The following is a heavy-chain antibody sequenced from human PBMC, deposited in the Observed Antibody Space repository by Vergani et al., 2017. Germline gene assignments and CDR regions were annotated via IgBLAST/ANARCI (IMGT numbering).Heavy chain of an antibody. CDR1: GFMFDDYG. D-gene: IGHD5-24*01. Sequence: EVQLVESGGGVARPGGSLRLSCAASGFMFDDYGLNWVRQAPGKGLEWVSGINWNGGSTGYADSVKGRFTISRDNAKKSLYLELTSLRAEDTALYYCVRGRASANYYYGLDVWGQGTTVTVSS. CDR3: VRGRASANYYYGLDV. CDR2: INWNGGST. J-gene: IGHJ6*02. V-gene: IGHV3-20*04.